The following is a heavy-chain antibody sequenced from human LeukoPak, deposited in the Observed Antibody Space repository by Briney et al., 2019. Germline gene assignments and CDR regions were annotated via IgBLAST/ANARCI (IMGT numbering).Heavy chain of an antibody. CDR2: IYSGGST. V-gene: IGHV3-66*01. CDR1: GFTVSSNY. D-gene: IGHD3-3*02. J-gene: IGHJ6*02. Sequence: GGSLRLSCAASGFTVSSNYMSWVRQAREKGLEWVSCIYSGGSTYYADSVKGRFTISRDNSKNTLYLQMNSLRAEDTAVYYCARTISISVYGMDVWGQGTTVTVS. CDR3: ARTISISVYGMDV.